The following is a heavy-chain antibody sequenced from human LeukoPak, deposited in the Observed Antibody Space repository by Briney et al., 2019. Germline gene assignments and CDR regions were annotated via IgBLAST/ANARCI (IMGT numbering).Heavy chain of an antibody. V-gene: IGHV1-46*01. D-gene: IGHD3-22*01. Sequence: ASVKVSCKASGYTFTDYYMHWVRQAPGQGLEWMGIINPSGGSTSYAQKFQGTVTMTRDTSTSTVYMEMSSLRSEDTAVYYCARAPFYYDTSGYLGYWGQGTLVTVSS. J-gene: IGHJ4*02. CDR3: ARAPFYYDTSGYLGY. CDR1: GYTFTDYY. CDR2: INPSGGST.